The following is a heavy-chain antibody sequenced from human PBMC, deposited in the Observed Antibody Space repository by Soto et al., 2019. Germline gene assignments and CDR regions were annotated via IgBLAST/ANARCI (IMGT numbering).Heavy chain of an antibody. J-gene: IGHJ4*02. CDR2: MWGDGSQI. D-gene: IGHD5-12*01. V-gene: IGHV3-33*06. CDR1: GFTFSTHS. CDR3: VKDFRPDSGYDVDY. Sequence: PGGSLRLSCVASGFTFSTHSMNWVRQALGKGLEWVAVMWGDGSQIFYADSVKGRFTISRDNSKNTLYLQMNSLRVDDTAIYYCVKDFRPDSGYDVDYWGQGTLVTVPS.